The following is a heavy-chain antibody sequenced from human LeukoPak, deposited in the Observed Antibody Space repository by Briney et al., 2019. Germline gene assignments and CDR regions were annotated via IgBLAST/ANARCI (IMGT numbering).Heavy chain of an antibody. CDR1: GGSISSSSYY. Sequence: LETLSLTCTVSGGSISSSSYYWGWIRQPPGKGLEWIGSIYYSGSTYYNPSLKSRVTISVDTSKNQFSLKLSSVTAADTAVYYCARSDGWYFDLWGRGTLVTVSS. CDR3: ARSDGWYFDL. V-gene: IGHV4-39*01. CDR2: IYYSGST. J-gene: IGHJ2*01.